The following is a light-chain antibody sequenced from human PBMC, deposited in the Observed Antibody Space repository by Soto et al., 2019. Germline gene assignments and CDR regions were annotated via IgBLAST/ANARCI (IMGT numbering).Light chain of an antibody. CDR1: SSDVGGYNY. J-gene: IGLJ1*01. Sequence: QSVLTQPASVSGSPGQSITISCTGTSSDVGGYNYVSWYQQHPGKAPKLMIYDVSNRPSGVSNRFSGSKSGNTASLTISGLQAEDEADYYCRSYTSSITLGVFGTGTKVTVL. V-gene: IGLV2-14*01. CDR3: RSYTSSITLGV. CDR2: DVS.